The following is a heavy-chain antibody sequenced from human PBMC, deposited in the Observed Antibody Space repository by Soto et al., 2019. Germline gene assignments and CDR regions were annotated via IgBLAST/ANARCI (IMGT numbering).Heavy chain of an antibody. Sequence: SETLSLTCAVYGGSFCGYYWSWIRQPPGKGLEWIGEINHSGSTNYNPSLKSRVTISVDTSKNQFSLKLSSVTAADTAVYYCARGRAVAGKIIDYWGQGTLVTVSS. CDR1: GGSFCGYY. J-gene: IGHJ4*02. CDR2: INHSGST. V-gene: IGHV4-34*01. D-gene: IGHD6-19*01. CDR3: ARGRAVAGKIIDY.